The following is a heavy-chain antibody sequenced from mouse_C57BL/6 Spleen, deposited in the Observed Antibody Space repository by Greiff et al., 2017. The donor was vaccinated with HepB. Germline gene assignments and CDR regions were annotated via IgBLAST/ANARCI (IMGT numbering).Heavy chain of an antibody. CDR2: IDPENGDT. CDR1: GFNIKDDY. CDR3: TTWGSNFDV. Sequence: EVQLQQSGAELVRPGASVKLSCTASGFNIKDDYMHWVKQRPEQGLEWIGWIDPENGDTEYASKFQGKATITADTSSNTAYLQLSSLTSEDTAVYYCTTWGSNFDVWGTGTTVTVSS. V-gene: IGHV14-4*01. J-gene: IGHJ1*03.